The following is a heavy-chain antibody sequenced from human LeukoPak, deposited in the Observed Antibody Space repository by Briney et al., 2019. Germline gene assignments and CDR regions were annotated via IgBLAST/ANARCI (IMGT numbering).Heavy chain of an antibody. CDR2: ISYDGSNK. J-gene: IGHJ4*02. CDR3: ARDSYSFDY. CDR1: GFTFSSYA. Sequence: PGRSLRLSCAASGFTFSSYAMHWVCQAPGKGLEWVAVISYDGSNKYYADSVKGRFTISRDNSKNTLYLQMNSLRAEDTAVYYCARDSYSFDYWGRGTLVTVSS. V-gene: IGHV3-30-3*01. D-gene: IGHD2-15*01.